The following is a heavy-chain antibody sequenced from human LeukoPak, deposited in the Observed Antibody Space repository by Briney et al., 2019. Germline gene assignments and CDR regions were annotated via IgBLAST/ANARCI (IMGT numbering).Heavy chain of an antibody. D-gene: IGHD3-10*01. CDR2: IYYSGST. CDR3: AEGRFGETLYFDY. J-gene: IGHJ4*02. V-gene: IGHV4-39*07. CDR1: GGSISSSSYY. Sequence: ASETLSLTCTVSGGSISSSSYYWGWIRQPPGKGLEWIGSIYYSGSTYYNPSLKSRVTISVDTSKNQFSLKLSSVTAADTAVYYCAEGRFGETLYFDYWGQGTLVTVSS.